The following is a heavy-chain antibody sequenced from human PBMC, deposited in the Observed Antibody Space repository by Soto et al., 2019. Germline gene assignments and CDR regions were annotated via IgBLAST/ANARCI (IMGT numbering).Heavy chain of an antibody. J-gene: IGHJ4*02. CDR3: ARAGRYCSGGTCYAKY. V-gene: IGHV4-34*01. D-gene: IGHD2-15*01. CDR1: GGSFSGYY. CDR2: INHSGST. Sequence: PSETLSLTCAVYGGSFSGYYWSWIRQPPGKGLEWIGEINHSGSTNYNPSLKSRVTISVDTSKNQFSLKLSSVTAADTAVYYCARAGRYCSGGTCYAKYWGQGAPVTVSS.